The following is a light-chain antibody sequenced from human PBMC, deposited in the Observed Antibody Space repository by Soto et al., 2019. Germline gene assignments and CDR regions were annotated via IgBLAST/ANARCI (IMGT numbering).Light chain of an antibody. V-gene: IGLV1-40*01. CDR2: ENN. Sequence: QSVLTQPPSVSEAPGQRVTISCTGSSSNIGAGYEAHWYQQVPGTAPKLLIYENNNRPSGVPDRFSGSKSGTSASLAITGLQAEEEAGYYCQSYDSSLSGYVFGTGTKLTVL. CDR3: QSYDSSLSGYV. CDR1: SSNIGAGYE. J-gene: IGLJ1*01.